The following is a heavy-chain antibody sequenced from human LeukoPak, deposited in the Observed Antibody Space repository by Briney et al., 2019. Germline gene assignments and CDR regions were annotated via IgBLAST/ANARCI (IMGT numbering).Heavy chain of an antibody. Sequence: ASETLSLTCTVSGGSITNYYWSWIRQPPGKGLEYIGQIHYSGSAKYSSSLQSRVTISVDTSKNQFSLKLNSVTAADTAVYYCARGGIMDVWGQGTTVTVSS. CDR2: IHYSGSA. CDR1: GGSITNYY. J-gene: IGHJ6*02. V-gene: IGHV4-59*01. CDR3: ARGGIMDV. D-gene: IGHD1-14*01.